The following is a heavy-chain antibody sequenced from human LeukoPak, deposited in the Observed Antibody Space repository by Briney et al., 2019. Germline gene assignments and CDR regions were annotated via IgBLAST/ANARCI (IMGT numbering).Heavy chain of an antibody. CDR3: AKSPYFYNSGRYVDV. J-gene: IGHJ6*03. CDR2: INHSGST. Sequence: SETLSLTCIVSGGSISGYYWSWIRQPPGKGLEWFGEINHSGSTNYNPSLKSRVTISVDTSKNQFSLKLTSVTAADTAVYYCAKSPYFYNSGRYVDVWGKGTTVTVSS. V-gene: IGHV4-34*01. CDR1: GGSISGYY. D-gene: IGHD3-10*01.